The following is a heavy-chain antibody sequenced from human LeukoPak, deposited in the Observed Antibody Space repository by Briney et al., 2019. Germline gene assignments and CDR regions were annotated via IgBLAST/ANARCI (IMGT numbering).Heavy chain of an antibody. J-gene: IGHJ4*02. V-gene: IGHV3-23*01. CDR3: VKDRTWEPAPSHFNS. D-gene: IGHD1-14*01. CDR1: GFTFVSYA. CDR2: VGGSGAAT. Sequence: GGSLRLSCAASGFTFVSYAMSWVRLAPGQGLELVSGVGGSGAATYYADSVKGRFTISRDNSRSIVYLQMNSLRDEDTAIYYCVKDRTWEPAPSHFNSWGQGVLVSVSS.